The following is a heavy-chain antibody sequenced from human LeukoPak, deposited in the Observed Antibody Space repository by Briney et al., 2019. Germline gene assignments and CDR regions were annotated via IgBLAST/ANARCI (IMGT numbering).Heavy chain of an antibody. Sequence: ASVKVSCKASGGTFSSYAISCVRQAPGQGLEWMGRIIPILGIANYAQKFQGRVTITADKSTSTAYMELSSLRSEDTAVYYCARGGGFWSGYYNDYWGQGTLVTVSS. CDR3: ARGGGFWSGYYNDY. J-gene: IGHJ4*02. CDR2: IIPILGIA. D-gene: IGHD3-3*01. CDR1: GGTFSSYA. V-gene: IGHV1-69*04.